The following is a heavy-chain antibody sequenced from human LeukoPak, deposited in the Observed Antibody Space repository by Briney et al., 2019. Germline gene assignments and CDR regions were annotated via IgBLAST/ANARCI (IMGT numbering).Heavy chain of an antibody. CDR1: GYTFTSYG. Sequence: ASVTLSCTASGYTFTSYGISWVRQAPGQGLEWMGWISAYNGNTNYAQTLQGRVTITTDTSTSTAYMELTSLRSDDTAVYYCARDTDFWSGLDYWGQGTLVTVSS. V-gene: IGHV1-18*01. D-gene: IGHD3-3*01. CDR2: ISAYNGNT. CDR3: ARDTDFWSGLDY. J-gene: IGHJ4*02.